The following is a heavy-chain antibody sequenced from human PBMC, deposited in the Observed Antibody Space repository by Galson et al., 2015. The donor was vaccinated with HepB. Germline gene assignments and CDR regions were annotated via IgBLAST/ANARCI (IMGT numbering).Heavy chain of an antibody. CDR2: LYRGGST. D-gene: IGHD4-17*01. CDR3: ARVADADYGDHSHFDY. V-gene: IGHV3-66*01. CDR1: GFTVSSNY. Sequence: SLRLSCAASGFTVSSNYMTWVRQAPGKGLEWVSTLYRGGSTNYADSVKGRFTISRDNAKNSLYLQISSARAEDTALYYCARVADADYGDHSHFDYWGQGTLVTVSS. J-gene: IGHJ4*02.